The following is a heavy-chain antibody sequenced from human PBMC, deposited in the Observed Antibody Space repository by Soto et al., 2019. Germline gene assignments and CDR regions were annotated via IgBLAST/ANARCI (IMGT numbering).Heavy chain of an antibody. CDR2: DNTTDYRT. CDR1: GFPPSNYA. J-gene: IGHJ4*02. V-gene: IGHV3-23*05. Sequence: PGGSLRLSCAVCGFPPSNYAMTWVRHSPRKGLEWVPSDNTTDYRTFYADSVEGRFTISRDNRKNMLYLQLTSLTVDDTGVYYCASSREGYYYFNYWGRRALVTVAS. CDR3: ASSREGYYYFNY. D-gene: IGHD2-15*01.